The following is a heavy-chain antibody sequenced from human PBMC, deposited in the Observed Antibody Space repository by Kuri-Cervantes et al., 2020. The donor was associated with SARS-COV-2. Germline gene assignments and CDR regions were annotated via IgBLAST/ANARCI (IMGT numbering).Heavy chain of an antibody. J-gene: IGHJ4*02. CDR3: ATGLVVPAAMRDY. CDR2: IYPGDSDT. D-gene: IGHD2-2*01. CDR1: GYIFTSYW. V-gene: IGHV5-51*01. Sequence: GESLKISCKGSGYIFTSYWIGWVRQMPGKGLEWMGIIYPGDSDTRYSLSFQGQVTISADKSISTAYLQWSSLKASDTAVYYCATGLVVPAAMRDYWGQGTLVTVSS.